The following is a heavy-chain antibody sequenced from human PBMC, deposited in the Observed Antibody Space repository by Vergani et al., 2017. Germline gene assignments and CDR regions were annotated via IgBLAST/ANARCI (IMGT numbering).Heavy chain of an antibody. V-gene: IGHV3-23*01. CDR2: ISASGGST. Sequence: EVQLLESGGGLVQPGESLRLSCTVSGFTFTSYGISWVRQAPGKGLEWVSGISASGGSTYYTDSVKGRFTISRDNAKSSLYLQMNSLRADDTAVYYCARGYKYDNSGYYYYLPDYWGQGTLVTVSS. CDR1: GFTFTSYG. J-gene: IGHJ4*02. CDR3: ARGYKYDNSGYYYYLPDY. D-gene: IGHD3-22*01.